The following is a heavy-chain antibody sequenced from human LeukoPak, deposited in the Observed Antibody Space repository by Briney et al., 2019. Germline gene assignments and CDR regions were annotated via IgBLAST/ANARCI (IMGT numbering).Heavy chain of an antibody. CDR3: ARALRGVRSYYYYMDV. V-gene: IGHV1-46*01. CDR2: INPSGGST. CDR1: GYTFTSYY. D-gene: IGHD3-10*01. Sequence: ASVKVSCKASGYTFTSYYMHWVRQAPGQGLEWMGIINPSGGSTSYAQKFQGGVTMTRDMSTSTVYMELSSLRSEDTAVYYCARALRGVRSYYYYMDVWGKGTTVTVSS. J-gene: IGHJ6*03.